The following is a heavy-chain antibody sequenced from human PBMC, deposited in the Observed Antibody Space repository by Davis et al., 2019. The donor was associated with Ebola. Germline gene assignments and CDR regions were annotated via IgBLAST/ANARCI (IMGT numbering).Heavy chain of an antibody. D-gene: IGHD2-21*01. V-gene: IGHV4-59*02. Sequence: SETLSLTCSVSGASVTSIHWSWIRQAPGKGLEWLGYIFARGSTNFNPSLNSRASMSVDTSRNQFSLTLTSVTSADTATYYCARGASRYCGGTTCSHWFFPWGQGIPVTVSS. CDR1: GASVTSIH. CDR2: IFARGST. J-gene: IGHJ5*02. CDR3: ARGASRYCGGTTCSHWFFP.